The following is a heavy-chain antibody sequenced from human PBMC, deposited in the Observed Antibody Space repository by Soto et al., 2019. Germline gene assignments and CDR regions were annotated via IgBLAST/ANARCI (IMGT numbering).Heavy chain of an antibody. CDR1: GGSISSSIYY. CDR2: IYYSGST. CDR3: ARHPLSYYDFWSGYRVDGMDV. Sequence: SETRSRTCTVSGGSISSSIYYWVWIRQPPGKVLDWIGSIYYSGSTYYNPSLKSRVTISVDTSKNQFSLKLSSVTAADTAVYYCARHPLSYYDFWSGYRVDGMDVWGQGTTVTVSS. D-gene: IGHD3-3*01. V-gene: IGHV4-39*01. J-gene: IGHJ6*02.